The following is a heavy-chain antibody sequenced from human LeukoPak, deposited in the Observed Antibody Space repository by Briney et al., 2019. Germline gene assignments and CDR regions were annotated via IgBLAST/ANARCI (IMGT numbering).Heavy chain of an antibody. V-gene: IGHV4-59*01. J-gene: IGHJ6*02. D-gene: IGHD4-17*01. CDR3: ARALTTIGYYYGMDV. CDR1: GGSLSSYY. CDR2: IYYSGST. Sequence: SETLSLTCTVSGGSLSSYYWNWIRQPPGKGLEWIGYIYYSGSTNYNPSLKSRVTISVDTSKNQFSLKLSSVTAADTAVYYCARALTTIGYYYGMDVWGQGTTVTVSS.